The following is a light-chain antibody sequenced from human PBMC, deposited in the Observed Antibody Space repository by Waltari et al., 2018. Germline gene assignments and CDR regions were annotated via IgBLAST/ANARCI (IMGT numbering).Light chain of an antibody. CDR1: QSLNSA. Sequence: EIVMTQSPATLSMSPGESAPLPCRASQSLNSAFAWYQQKPGQAPRLLIYSTSTRATGTPARFSGSGSGTEFTLTISSLQSEDFAIYYCQQYNYWPWTFGQGTRVEIK. V-gene: IGKV3D-15*01. CDR2: STS. CDR3: QQYNYWPWT. J-gene: IGKJ1*01.